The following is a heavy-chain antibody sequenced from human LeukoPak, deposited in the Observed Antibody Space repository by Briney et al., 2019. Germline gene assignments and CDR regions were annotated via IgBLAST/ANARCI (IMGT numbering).Heavy chain of an antibody. J-gene: IGHJ6*03. CDR2: IYYSGST. CDR3: ARVIIAAAGPEDYYYMDV. Sequence: SETLSLTCTVSGGSIGSTRYYWGWIRQPPGKGLEWIGYIYYSGSTNYNPSLKSRVTISVDTSKNQFSLKLSSVTAADTAVYYCARVIIAAAGPEDYYYMDVWGKGTTVTVSS. D-gene: IGHD6-13*01. CDR1: GGSIGSTRYY. V-gene: IGHV4-61*05.